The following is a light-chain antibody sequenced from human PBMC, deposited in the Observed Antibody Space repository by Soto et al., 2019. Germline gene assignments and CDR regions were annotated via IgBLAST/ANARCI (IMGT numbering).Light chain of an antibody. J-gene: IGKJ1*01. CDR3: QQYDNWPQT. CDR2: GAS. V-gene: IGKV3-15*01. CDR1: QSVSSD. Sequence: EIVITQSPVTLSVSPGERATLSCRASQSVSSDLAWYQHKPGQAPRLLIYGASTRATGIPARFSGRGSGTEFTLTISSLQSVDFAVYYCQQYDNWPQTFGQGT.